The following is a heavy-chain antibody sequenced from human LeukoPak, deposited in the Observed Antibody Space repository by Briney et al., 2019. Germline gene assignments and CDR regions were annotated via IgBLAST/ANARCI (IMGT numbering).Heavy chain of an antibody. Sequence: GGSLRLSCAASGFTFSSYAMSWVRQAPGKGLEWVSAISGSGGSSYYADSVKGRFTISRDNSKNTLYLQMNSLRAEDTAVYYCASPIRMVRGVIGAFDIWGQGTMVTVSS. J-gene: IGHJ3*02. V-gene: IGHV3-23*01. D-gene: IGHD3-10*01. CDR3: ASPIRMVRGVIGAFDI. CDR1: GFTFSSYA. CDR2: ISGSGGSS.